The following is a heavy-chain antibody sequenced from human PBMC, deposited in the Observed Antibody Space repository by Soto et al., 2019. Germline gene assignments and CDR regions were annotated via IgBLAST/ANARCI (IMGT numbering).Heavy chain of an antibody. CDR1: GYTLTELS. D-gene: IGHD3-3*01. V-gene: IGHV1-24*01. Sequence: ASVKVSCKVSGYTLTELSMHWVRQAPGKGLEWMGGFDPEDGETVYAQKFQGRVTMTEDTSTDTAYMELSSLRSEDTAVYYCTTGQRPIRFLEWLSRYYFDFWGRGTLVTVS. CDR3: TTGQRPIRFLEWLSRYYFDF. J-gene: IGHJ4*02. CDR2: FDPEDGET.